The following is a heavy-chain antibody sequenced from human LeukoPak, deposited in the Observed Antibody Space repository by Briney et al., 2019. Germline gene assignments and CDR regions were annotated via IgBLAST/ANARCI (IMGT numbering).Heavy chain of an antibody. D-gene: IGHD3-22*01. CDR2: IYYSGST. J-gene: IGHJ4*02. V-gene: IGHV4-39*01. CDR1: GGSISSSSYY. CDR3: ARQRVSSGYLEYYFDY. Sequence: PSETLSLTCTVSGGSISSSSYYWGWIRQPPGKGLEWIGSIYYSGSTYYNPSLKSRVTISVDTSKNQFSLKLSSVTAADTAVYYCARQRVSSGYLEYYFDYWGQGTLVTVSS.